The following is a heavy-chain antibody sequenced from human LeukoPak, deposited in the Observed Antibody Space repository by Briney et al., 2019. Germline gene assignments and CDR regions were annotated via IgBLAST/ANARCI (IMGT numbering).Heavy chain of an antibody. CDR2: ISSSSSTI. J-gene: IGHJ4*02. Sequence: GGSLRLSCAASGFTFSSYSMNWVRQAPGKGLEWVSYISSSSSTIHYADSVKGRFTISRDNAKNSLYLQMNSLRAEDTAVYYCARDLEDHSGSWYLASPRGPFDYWGQGTLVTVSS. CDR3: ARDLEDHSGSWYLASPRGPFDY. V-gene: IGHV3-48*04. CDR1: GFTFSSYS. D-gene: IGHD6-13*01.